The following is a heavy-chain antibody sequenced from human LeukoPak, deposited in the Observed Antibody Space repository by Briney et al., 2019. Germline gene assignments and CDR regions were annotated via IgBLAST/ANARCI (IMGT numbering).Heavy chain of an antibody. D-gene: IGHD1-26*01. V-gene: IGHV4-39*01. Sequence: SETLSLTCTVSGGSISSDTYYWGWICQPPGKGLEWIGSIHHSGTTYYNPSLKSRVTISVDTSKNQFFLKLRSVTAADTAVYYCARHVFRRYTGPRDYFDYWGQGTLVTVSS. CDR2: IHHSGTT. CDR1: GGSISSDTYY. J-gene: IGHJ4*02. CDR3: ARHVFRRYTGPRDYFDY.